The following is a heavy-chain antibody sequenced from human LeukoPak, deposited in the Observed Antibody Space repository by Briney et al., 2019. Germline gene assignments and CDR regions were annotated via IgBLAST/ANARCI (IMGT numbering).Heavy chain of an antibody. CDR1: GYTFTRYA. Sequence: ASVKVSCKASGYTFTRYAMHWVRQAPGQRLEWMGWINAGNGNTKYSQKFQGRVTITRDTSASTAYMELSSLRSEDTAVYYCVRAGVRGLMYYYYYGMDVWGQGTTVTVSS. CDR3: VRAGVRGLMYYYYYGMDV. J-gene: IGHJ6*02. V-gene: IGHV1-3*01. D-gene: IGHD3-10*01. CDR2: INAGNGNT.